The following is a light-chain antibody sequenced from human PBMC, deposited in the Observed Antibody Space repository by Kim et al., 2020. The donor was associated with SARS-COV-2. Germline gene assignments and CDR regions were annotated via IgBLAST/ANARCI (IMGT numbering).Light chain of an antibody. J-gene: IGKJ1*01. CDR3: QQYYTYPRT. CDR1: QAISTN. Sequence: ASTGEKFTITGRPSQAISTNLACYQQKPGKAPKLLIYAASTLQSGVPSRFSGSGSGTAFTLTINCLQSEDFATYYCQQYYTYPRTFGQGTKVDIK. V-gene: IGKV1-8*01. CDR2: AAS.